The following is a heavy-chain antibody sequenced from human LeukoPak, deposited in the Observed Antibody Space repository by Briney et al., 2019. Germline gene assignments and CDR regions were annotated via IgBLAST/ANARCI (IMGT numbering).Heavy chain of an antibody. D-gene: IGHD4-17*01. CDR3: AKAEAVTQRGYFDY. Sequence: GGSLRLSCAASGFTFSNYGMHWVRQAPGKGLEWVAVTSYDGGNKYYADSVKGRFTISRDNSKNTLYLQMNSLRVEDTAVYYCAKAEAVTQRGYFDYWGQGTLVTVSS. J-gene: IGHJ4*02. CDR2: TSYDGGNK. CDR1: GFTFSNYG. V-gene: IGHV3-30*18.